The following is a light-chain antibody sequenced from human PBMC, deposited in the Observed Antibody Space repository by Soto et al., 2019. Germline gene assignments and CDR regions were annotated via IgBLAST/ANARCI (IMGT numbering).Light chain of an antibody. CDR2: EAI. V-gene: IGLV2-23*01. Sequence: QSVLTQPASVSGSPGQSITISCTGTSSDVGSSNLVSWYQHHPGKAPKLIIYEAIKRPSGVSDRFSGSKSGNTASLTISGLQGDDESDYYFCSYPSGGTNLFGSGTKVTVL. CDR3: CSYPSGGTNL. CDR1: SSDVGSSNL. J-gene: IGLJ1*01.